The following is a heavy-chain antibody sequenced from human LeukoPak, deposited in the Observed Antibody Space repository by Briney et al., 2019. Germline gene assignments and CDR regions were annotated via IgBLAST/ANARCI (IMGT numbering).Heavy chain of an antibody. Sequence: ASVKVSCKASGGTFSSYAICWVRQAPGQGLEWMGRIIPIFGTANYAKKFQGRVTITTDESTSTAYMELSSLRSEDTAVYYCARSYGDYVGSYYYYYMDVWGKGTTVTVSS. CDR2: IIPIFGTA. D-gene: IGHD4-17*01. J-gene: IGHJ6*03. CDR3: ARSYGDYVGSYYYYYMDV. CDR1: GGTFSSYA. V-gene: IGHV1-69*05.